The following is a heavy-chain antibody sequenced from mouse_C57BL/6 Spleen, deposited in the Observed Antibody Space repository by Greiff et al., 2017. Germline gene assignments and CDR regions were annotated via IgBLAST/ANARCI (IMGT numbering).Heavy chain of an antibody. CDR3: ARYPPNYGGAMDY. CDR1: GYTFTSYW. D-gene: IGHD1-1*01. Sequence: QVQLQQPGAELVKPGASVKMSCKASGYTFTSYWITWVKQRPGQGLEWIGDIYPGSGSTNYNEKFKSKATLTVDTSSSTAYMQLSSLTSEDSAVYYCARYPPNYGGAMDYWGQGTSVTVSS. J-gene: IGHJ4*01. V-gene: IGHV1-55*01. CDR2: IYPGSGST.